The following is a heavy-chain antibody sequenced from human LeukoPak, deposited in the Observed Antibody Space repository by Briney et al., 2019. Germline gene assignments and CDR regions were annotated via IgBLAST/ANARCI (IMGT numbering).Heavy chain of an antibody. J-gene: IGHJ4*02. Sequence: ASVKVSCKGSGYSFTGYFIHWVRQAPGQGLEWMGCIHPNSGETKYVQKFQGRVSMPRETPTRTAYMELSRLRSDDTAVYFCARSGSTGYSLDYWGQGNLVNVSS. CDR2: IHPNSGET. CDR3: ARSGSTGYSLDY. D-gene: IGHD3-22*01. V-gene: IGHV1-2*02. CDR1: GYSFTGYF.